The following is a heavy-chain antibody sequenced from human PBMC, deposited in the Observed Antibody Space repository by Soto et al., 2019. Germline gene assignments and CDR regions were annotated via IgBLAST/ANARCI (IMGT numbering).Heavy chain of an antibody. J-gene: IGHJ4*02. V-gene: IGHV4-38-2*01. Sequence: KPSETLSLTCAVSGYSISSGYYWGWIRQPPGKGLEWIGSIYHSGSTYYNPSLKSRVTISVDTSKNQFSLKLSSVTAADTAVYYCARATRVQLERAHYFDYWGQGTLVTVSS. CDR1: GYSISSGYY. CDR3: ARATRVQLERAHYFDY. D-gene: IGHD1-1*01. CDR2: IYHSGST.